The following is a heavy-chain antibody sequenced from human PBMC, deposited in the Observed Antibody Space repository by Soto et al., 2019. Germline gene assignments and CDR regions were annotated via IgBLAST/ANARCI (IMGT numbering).Heavy chain of an antibody. V-gene: IGHV4-30-2*01. CDR3: TRSSEKPGYSGYSIDF. CDR1: GGSISSGGYS. J-gene: IGHJ4*02. Sequence: SETLSLTCAVSGGSISSGGYSWSWIRQPPGKGLEWIGYIYHSGSTYYNPSLKSRVTISVDRSKNQFSLKLSSVTAADTAVYYCTRSSEKPGYSGYSIDFWGQGTLVTVSS. CDR2: IYHSGST. D-gene: IGHD3-22*01.